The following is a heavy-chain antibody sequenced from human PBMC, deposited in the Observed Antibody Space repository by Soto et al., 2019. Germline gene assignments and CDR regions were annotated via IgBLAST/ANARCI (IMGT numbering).Heavy chain of an antibody. J-gene: IGHJ5*02. CDR3: ALSSLAGSRASDWFDP. CDR1: GGSFSITDFY. CDR2: MYYTGST. V-gene: IGHV4-39*01. Sequence: SETLSLTCSVSGGSFSITDFYWAWIRQSPGKGLEWIGCMYYTGSTYYNPSLQSRVTMSVDTSRKRFSLKLSSVTAADTAVYYCALSSLAGSRASDWFDPWGPGTLVTVSS. D-gene: IGHD3-10*01.